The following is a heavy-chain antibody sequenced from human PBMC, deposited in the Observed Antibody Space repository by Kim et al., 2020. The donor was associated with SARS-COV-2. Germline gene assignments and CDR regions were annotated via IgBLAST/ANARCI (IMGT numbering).Heavy chain of an antibody. V-gene: IGHV4-39*07. CDR2: IYYSGST. J-gene: IGHJ3*02. D-gene: IGHD5-12*01. CDR1: GGSISSSSYY. Sequence: SETLSLTCTVSGGSISSSSYYWGWIRQPPGKGLEWIGSIYYSGSTYYNPSLKSRVTISVDTSKNQFSLKLSSVTAADTAVYYCAREEMATINAFDIWGQGTMVTVSS. CDR3: AREEMATINAFDI.